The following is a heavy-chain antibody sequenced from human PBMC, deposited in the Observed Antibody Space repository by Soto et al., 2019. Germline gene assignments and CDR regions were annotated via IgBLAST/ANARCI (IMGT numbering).Heavy chain of an antibody. CDR3: ARGGHDVWGTGSHYSGLDV. J-gene: IGHJ6*02. CDR2: ISGSGAST. V-gene: IGHV3-23*01. D-gene: IGHD5-12*01. Sequence: GGSLRLSCVGSEFTFSLYVIGWVRQAPGKGPEWVSFISGSGASTYYADSAKGRFAVSRDNSKNTVYLQMNNLRPEDTAIYSCARGGHDVWGTGSHYSGLDVWGPGTTVTVSS. CDR1: EFTFSLYV.